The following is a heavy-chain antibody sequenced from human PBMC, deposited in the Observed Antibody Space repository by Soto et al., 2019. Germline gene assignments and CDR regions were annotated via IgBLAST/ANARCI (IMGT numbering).Heavy chain of an antibody. V-gene: IGHV3-49*04. D-gene: IGHD3-9*01. J-gene: IGHJ6*02. CDR3: KYYEILNGTMAHYYYGMDV. CDR1: GFTFGDYA. CDR2: IRSKAYGGTT. Sequence: GGSLRLSCTASGFTFGDYAMSWVRQAPGKGLEWVGFIRSKAYGGTTEYAASVKGRFTISRDDSKSIAYLQMNSLKTEDTAVYYCKYYEILNGTMAHYYYGMDVWGQGTTVTVSS.